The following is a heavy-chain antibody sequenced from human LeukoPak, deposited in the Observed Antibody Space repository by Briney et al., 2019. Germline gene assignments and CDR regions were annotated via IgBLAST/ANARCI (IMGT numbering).Heavy chain of an antibody. Sequence: ASVKVSCKASGHTFTGYYIHWVRQAPGQGLEWMGWINPNSGDTNYAQKFQGRVTMTRATSISTAYMELSRLRSDDTAVYYCAREGYCSSTSCYGAWFDPWGQGTLVTVSS. CDR2: INPNSGDT. D-gene: IGHD2-2*01. J-gene: IGHJ5*02. CDR1: GHTFTGYY. CDR3: AREGYCSSTSCYGAWFDP. V-gene: IGHV1-2*02.